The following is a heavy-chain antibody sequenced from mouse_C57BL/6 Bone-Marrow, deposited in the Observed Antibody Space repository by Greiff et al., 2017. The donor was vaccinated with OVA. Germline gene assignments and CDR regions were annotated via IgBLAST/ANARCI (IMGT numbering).Heavy chain of an antibody. CDR2: IYPRSGNT. D-gene: IGHD1-1*01. J-gene: IGHJ1*03. Sequence: VKLMESGAELARPGASVKLSCKASGYTFTSYGISWVKQRTGQGLEWIGEIYPRSGNTYYNEKFKGKATLTADKSSSTAYMELRSLTSEDSAVYFCARPLYYGSSYGFDVWGTGTTVTVSS. V-gene: IGHV1-81*01. CDR1: GYTFTSYG. CDR3: ARPLYYGSSYGFDV.